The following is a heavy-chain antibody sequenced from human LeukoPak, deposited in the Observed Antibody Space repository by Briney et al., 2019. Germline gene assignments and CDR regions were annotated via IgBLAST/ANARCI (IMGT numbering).Heavy chain of an antibody. J-gene: IGHJ6*02. CDR3: ARAPYCSSTSCFFYYYGMDV. V-gene: IGHV4-34*01. CDR2: INHSGST. CDR1: GGSFSGYY. D-gene: IGHD2-2*01. Sequence: SETLSLTCAVYGGSFSGYYWSWIRQPPGKGLEWIGEINHSGSTNYNPSLKSRVTISVDTSKNQFSLKLSSVTAADTAVYYCARAPYCSSTSCFFYYYGMDVWGQETTVTVSS.